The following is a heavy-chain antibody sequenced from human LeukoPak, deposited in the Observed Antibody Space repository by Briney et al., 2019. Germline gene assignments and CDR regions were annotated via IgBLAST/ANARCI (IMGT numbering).Heavy chain of an antibody. CDR2: GSAYNGNT. V-gene: IGHV1-18*01. CDR1: GYTFTSYG. D-gene: IGHD3-22*01. Sequence: ASVTVSCKGSGYTFTSYGISWVRQAPGQGLEWMGWGSAYNGNTNYAQKLQGRVTMTTDTSTSTADMELSSLRSDDTAVYYCARDGRYYDSSCYHAVFDYWGQGTLVTVSS. CDR3: ARDGRYYDSSCYHAVFDY. J-gene: IGHJ4*02.